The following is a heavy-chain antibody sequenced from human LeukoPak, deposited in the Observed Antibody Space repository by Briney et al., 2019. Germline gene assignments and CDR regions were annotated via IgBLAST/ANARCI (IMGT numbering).Heavy chain of an antibody. D-gene: IGHD3-10*01. CDR2: IYYSGST. Sequence: PSETLSLTCTVSGGSISSYYWSWIRQPPGKGLEWIGYIYYSGSTNYNPSLKSRVTISVDTSKNQFSLKLSSVTAADTAVYYCASARGVKFYGWFDPWGQGTLVTVSS. V-gene: IGHV4-59*01. J-gene: IGHJ5*02. CDR1: GGSISSYY. CDR3: ASARGVKFYGWFDP.